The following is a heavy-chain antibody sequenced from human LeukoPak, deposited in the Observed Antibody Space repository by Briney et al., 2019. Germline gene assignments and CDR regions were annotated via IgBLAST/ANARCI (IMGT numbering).Heavy chain of an antibody. J-gene: IGHJ3*02. CDR3: ARADDSSGYLDAFDI. CDR1: GFTFSSYS. CDR2: ISSSSSYI. D-gene: IGHD3-22*01. V-gene: IGHV3-21*04. Sequence: GGSLRLSCAASGFTFSSYSMNWVRQAPGKGLEWVSSISSSSSYIYYADSVKGRFTISRDNAKNSLYLQMNSLRAEDTAVYYCARADDSSGYLDAFDIWGQGTMVTVSS.